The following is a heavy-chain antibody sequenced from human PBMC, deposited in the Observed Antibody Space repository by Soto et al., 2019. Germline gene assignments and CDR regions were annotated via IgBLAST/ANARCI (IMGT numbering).Heavy chain of an antibody. V-gene: IGHV1-69*13. D-gene: IGHD3-22*01. J-gene: IGHJ6*02. CDR3: ARGYYDSSGYYYYYYYGMDV. Sequence: GASVKVSCKASGGTFSSYAISWVRQAPGQGLEWMGGIIPIFGTANYAQKFQGRVTITADESTSTAHMELSSLRSEDTAVYYCARGYYDSSGYYYYYYYGMDVWGQGTTVTV. CDR2: IIPIFGTA. CDR1: GGTFSSYA.